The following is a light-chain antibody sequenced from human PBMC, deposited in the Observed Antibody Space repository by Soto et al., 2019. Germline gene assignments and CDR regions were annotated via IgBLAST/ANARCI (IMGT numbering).Light chain of an antibody. CDR1: SSDVGGYNY. CDR2: DVS. V-gene: IGLV2-14*01. J-gene: IGLJ3*02. Sequence: QSALTQPASVSGSPGQSITISCTGTSSDVGGYNYVSWYQQHQGKAPKLMIYDVSNRPSWVSNRFSGSKSGNTASLTISGLQAEDEADYYCSSYTSSSLWVFGGGTKLTVL. CDR3: SSYTSSSLWV.